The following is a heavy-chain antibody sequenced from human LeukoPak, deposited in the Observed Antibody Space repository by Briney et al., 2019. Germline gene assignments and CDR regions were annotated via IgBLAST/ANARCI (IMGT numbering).Heavy chain of an antibody. D-gene: IGHD6-19*01. CDR1: GFTFSDYY. Sequence: GGSLRLSCAASGFTFSDYYMSWIRQAPGKGLEWVSYISSSVSSTYYADSVRGRFTISRDNAKDSLYLQMNSLRVEDTAIYYCAGGSGWLFGTWGQGTLVTVSS. J-gene: IGHJ5*02. CDR3: AGGSGWLFGT. V-gene: IGHV3-11*04. CDR2: ISSSVSST.